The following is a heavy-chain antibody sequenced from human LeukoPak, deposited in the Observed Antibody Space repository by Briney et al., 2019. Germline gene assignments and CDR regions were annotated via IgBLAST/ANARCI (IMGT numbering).Heavy chain of an antibody. CDR2: ISYDGSNK. Sequence: GGSLRLSCAASGFTFSSYGMHWVRQAPGKGLEWVAVISYDGSNKYYAGSVKGRFTISGDNSKNTLYLQMNSLRAEDTAVYYCAKSGTSYTVDYWGQGTLVTVSS. D-gene: IGHD1-14*01. V-gene: IGHV3-30*18. CDR1: GFTFSSYG. J-gene: IGHJ4*02. CDR3: AKSGTSYTVDY.